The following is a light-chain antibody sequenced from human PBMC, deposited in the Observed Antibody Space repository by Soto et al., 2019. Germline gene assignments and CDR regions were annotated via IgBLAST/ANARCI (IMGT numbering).Light chain of an antibody. CDR2: GVS. CDR3: QQYGTSPLT. Sequence: EIVLTQSPGTLSLSPGERATLSCRASQSVGSTYFAWYQQKPGQAPKLLIYGVSSRATGIPDRFSGSGSGTDFTLTISRLEPEDFPVYYCQQYGTSPLTFGPGTKVDI. CDR1: QSVGSTY. V-gene: IGKV3-20*01. J-gene: IGKJ3*01.